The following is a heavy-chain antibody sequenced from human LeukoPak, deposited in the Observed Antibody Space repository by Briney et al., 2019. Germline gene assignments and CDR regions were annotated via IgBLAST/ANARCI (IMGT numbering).Heavy chain of an antibody. CDR2: IWFDGTNK. D-gene: IGHD6-19*01. J-gene: IGHJ4*02. CDR3: AKARGSGWHDPWYLDY. CDR1: GFTFSNYA. Sequence: GRSLRPSCAASGFTFSNYAMHWVRQAPGTGLGLVAVIWFDGTNKYYGDSVRGRFTISRDNSKNRLYLQMNSLRAEDTAVYYCAKARGSGWHDPWYLDYWGQGTLVTASS. V-gene: IGHV3-33*06.